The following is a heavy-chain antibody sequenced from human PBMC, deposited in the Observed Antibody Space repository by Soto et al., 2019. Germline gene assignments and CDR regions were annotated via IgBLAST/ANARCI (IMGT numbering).Heavy chain of an antibody. CDR1: GGSISSYY. V-gene: IGHV4-59*08. D-gene: IGHD2-15*01. J-gene: IGHJ4*02. Sequence: VSGGSISSYYWSWFRQPPGKGLEWIGYVYYSGSTKYNPSFQSRVTISVDTSKNQFSLKLTSVTAADTAVYYCARHCSGGSCFSSFDYWGQGTQVTVSS. CDR3: ARHCSGGSCFSSFDY. CDR2: VYYSGST.